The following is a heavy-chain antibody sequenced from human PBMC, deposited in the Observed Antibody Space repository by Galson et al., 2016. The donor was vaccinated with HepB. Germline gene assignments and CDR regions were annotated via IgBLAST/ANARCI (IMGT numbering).Heavy chain of an antibody. J-gene: IGHJ4*02. CDR3: VGGPTYGTRPDFLDH. Sequence: SLRLSCAASGFPFSDHWMNWVRQAPGEGLEWVANVKRNGGDQFYVDSVRGRFTVSRDDVKNSFFLQMSRLRVEETAVYYCVGGPTYGTRPDFLDHWGQGTVVTVSS. D-gene: IGHD4-17*01. CDR2: VKRNGGDQ. CDR1: GFPFSDHW. V-gene: IGHV3-7*01.